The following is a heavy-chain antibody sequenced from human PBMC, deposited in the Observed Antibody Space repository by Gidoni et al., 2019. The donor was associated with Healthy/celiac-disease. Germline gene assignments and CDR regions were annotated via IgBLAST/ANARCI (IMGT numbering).Heavy chain of an antibody. D-gene: IGHD5-18*01. CDR2: INHSGST. V-gene: IGHV4-34*01. CDR3: ARRGRYGYDY. Sequence: QVQLQQWGAGLLKPSETLSLTCAVYGGSFSGYYWSWIRQPPGKGLEWIGEINHSGSTNYNPSLKSRVTISVDTSKNQFSLKLSSVTAADTAVYYCARRGRYGYDYWGQGTLVTVSS. J-gene: IGHJ4*02. CDR1: GGSFSGYY.